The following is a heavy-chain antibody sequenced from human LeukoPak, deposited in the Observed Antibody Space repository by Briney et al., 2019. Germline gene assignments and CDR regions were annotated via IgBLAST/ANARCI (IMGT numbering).Heavy chain of an antibody. Sequence: GGSLRLSCAASGFTVSSNYMSWVRQAPGKGLEWVSVIYSGGSTYYADSVKGRFTISRHNSKNTLYPQMNSLRAEDTAVYYCARVSGSSWHHFDYWGQGTLVTVSS. D-gene: IGHD6-13*01. CDR2: IYSGGST. CDR3: ARVSGSSWHHFDY. CDR1: GFTVSSNY. V-gene: IGHV3-53*04. J-gene: IGHJ4*02.